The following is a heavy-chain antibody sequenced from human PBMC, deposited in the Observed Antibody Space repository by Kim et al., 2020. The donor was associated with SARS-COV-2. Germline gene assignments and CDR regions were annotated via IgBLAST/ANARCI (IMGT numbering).Heavy chain of an antibody. D-gene: IGHD1-26*01. Sequence: KKYYADSVKGRFTIARDNSKNILYLQMNSLRAEDTAVYHCARDRGSYYDYWGPGTLVTVSS. J-gene: IGHJ4*02. CDR3: ARDRGSYYDY. CDR2: KK. V-gene: IGHV3-33*01.